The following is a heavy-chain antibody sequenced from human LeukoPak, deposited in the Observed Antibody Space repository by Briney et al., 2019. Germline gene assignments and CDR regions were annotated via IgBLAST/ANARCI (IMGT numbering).Heavy chain of an antibody. Sequence: GGSLRLSCVASEFTFSNYWIHWVRQAPGRGLVWVSRINSDGTSTIYAGSVKGRFTISRDNAKNTPYLQMNSLRAEDTAVYYCARENGANRRALDVWGPGTRVTVSS. V-gene: IGHV3-74*01. CDR3: ARENGANRRALDV. J-gene: IGHJ3*01. CDR1: EFTFSNYW. D-gene: IGHD4/OR15-4a*01. CDR2: INSDGTST.